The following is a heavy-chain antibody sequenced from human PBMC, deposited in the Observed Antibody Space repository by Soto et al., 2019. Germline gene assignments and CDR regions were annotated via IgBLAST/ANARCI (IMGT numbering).Heavy chain of an antibody. V-gene: IGHV3-13*01. J-gene: IGHJ6*02. Sequence: GGSLRLSCAASGFTFSSYDMHWVRQATGKGLEWVSAIGTAGDTYYPGSVKGRFTISRENAKNSLYLQMNSLRAEDTAVYYCARARVDILTGYSPTFYGMDVWGQGTTVTVSS. CDR3: ARARVDILTGYSPTFYGMDV. CDR1: GFTFSSYD. CDR2: IGTAGDT. D-gene: IGHD3-9*01.